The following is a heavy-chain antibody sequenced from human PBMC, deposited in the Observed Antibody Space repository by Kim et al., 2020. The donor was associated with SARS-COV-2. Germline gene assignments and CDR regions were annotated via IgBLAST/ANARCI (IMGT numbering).Heavy chain of an antibody. D-gene: IGHD5-12*01. CDR3: AKARKVATNTYCLDS. CDR1: GFNFRDYY. CDR2: ICPASSNI. Sequence: GGSLRLSCAASGFNFRDYYMSWVRQAPGKGLEWISYICPASSNIYDADSVNGRFSITRDNDKNLLYLQMTSLRPDDTVVYYSAKARKVATNTYCLDSWG. J-gene: IGHJ5*01. V-gene: IGHV3-11*01.